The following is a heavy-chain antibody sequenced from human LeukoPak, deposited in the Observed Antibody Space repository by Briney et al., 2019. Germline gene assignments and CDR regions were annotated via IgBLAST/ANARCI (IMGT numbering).Heavy chain of an antibody. CDR3: ARDAEYYYDSSQPIA. V-gene: IGHV1-18*01. CDR2: ISAYNGNT. J-gene: IGHJ5*02. CDR1: GYTFTNYD. D-gene: IGHD3-22*01. Sequence: ASVKVSCKTSGYTFTNYDINWVRQAPGQGLEWMGWISAYNGNTNYAQKLQGRVTMTTDTSTSTAYMELRSLRSDDTAVYYCARDAEYYYDSSQPIAWGQGTLVTVSS.